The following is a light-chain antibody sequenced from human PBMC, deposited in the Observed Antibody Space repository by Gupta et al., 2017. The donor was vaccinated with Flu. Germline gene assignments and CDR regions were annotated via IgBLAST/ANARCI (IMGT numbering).Light chain of an antibody. Sequence: IASNYVQWYQRRPGSAPTTVIYEDSRRPSGVPARFSGSIDSSSNFASLTISGLKTEDEADYFCQSYDSDTVVFGGGTKLTVL. J-gene: IGLJ2*01. V-gene: IGLV6-57*02. CDR1: IASNY. CDR2: EDS. CDR3: QSYDSDTVV.